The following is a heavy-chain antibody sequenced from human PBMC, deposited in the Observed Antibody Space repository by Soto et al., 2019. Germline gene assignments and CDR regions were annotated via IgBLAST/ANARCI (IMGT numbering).Heavy chain of an antibody. J-gene: IGHJ5*02. V-gene: IGHV1-18*01. Sequence: VLVKVYCKASGYSFTSDGISWVRQAPGQGLEWMGWISAYNGNTNYAQKLQGRVTMTTDTSTSTAYMELRSLRSDDTAVYYCARGPELYPHWFDPWGQGTLVTVSS. CDR2: ISAYNGNT. CDR1: GYSFTSDG. CDR3: ARGPELYPHWFDP. D-gene: IGHD2-2*01.